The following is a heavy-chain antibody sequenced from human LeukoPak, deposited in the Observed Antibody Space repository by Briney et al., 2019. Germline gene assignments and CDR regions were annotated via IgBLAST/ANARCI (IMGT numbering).Heavy chain of an antibody. J-gene: IGHJ5*02. CDR2: ISGSGGST. Sequence: GGSLRLSCAASGFTFSSYAMSWVRQAPGKGLEWVSAISGSGGSTYYADFVKGRFTISRDNSKNTLYLQMNSLRAEDTAVYYCAKAPQVEWFGELNWFDPWGQGTLVTVSS. CDR3: AKAPQVEWFGELNWFDP. D-gene: IGHD3-10*01. V-gene: IGHV3-23*01. CDR1: GFTFSSYA.